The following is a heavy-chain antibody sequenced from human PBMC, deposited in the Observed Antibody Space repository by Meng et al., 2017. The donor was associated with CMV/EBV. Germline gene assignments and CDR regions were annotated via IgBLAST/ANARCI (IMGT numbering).Heavy chain of an antibody. Sequence: RLRLQESGPGLGRPSETLSLTCTVSGGSISSSSYYWGWIRQPPGKGLEWIGSIYYSGSTYYNPSLKSRVTISVDTSKNQFSLKLSSVTAADTAVYYCVTWLWFGELSGYYFDYWGQGTLVTVSS. D-gene: IGHD3-10*01. V-gene: IGHV4-39*06. CDR2: IYYSGST. J-gene: IGHJ4*02. CDR1: GGSISSSSYY. CDR3: VTWLWFGELSGYYFDY.